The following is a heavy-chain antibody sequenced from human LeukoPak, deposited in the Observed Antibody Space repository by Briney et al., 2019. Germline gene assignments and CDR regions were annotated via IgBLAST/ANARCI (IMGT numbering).Heavy chain of an antibody. D-gene: IGHD2-8*01. CDR1: GFSFSDSV. J-gene: IGHJ4*02. V-gene: IGHV3-23*01. CDR3: AKVGYCTNNCFRTHDY. CDR2: VSENGAVT. Sequence: GGSLRLSCVASGFSFSDSVMSWVRQPPGKGLEWVSAVSENGAVTYYAASVRGRFTISRDNSKNTVYLQMNSLRAEDTATYYCAKVGYCTNNCFRTHDYWGQGALVAVSS.